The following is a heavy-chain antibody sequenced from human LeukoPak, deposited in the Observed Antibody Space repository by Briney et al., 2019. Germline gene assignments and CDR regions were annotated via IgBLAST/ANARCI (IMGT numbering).Heavy chain of an antibody. CDR3: ASPLGYSYGLDY. V-gene: IGHV3-66*02. Sequence: PWGSLRLSCAASGFTVSSNYMSWVRQAPGKGLEWVSVIYSGGSTYYADSVKGRFTISRDNSKNTLYLQMNSLRAEDTAVYYCASPLGYSYGLDYWGQGTLVTVSS. CDR2: IYSGGST. D-gene: IGHD5-18*01. J-gene: IGHJ4*02. CDR1: GFTVSSNY.